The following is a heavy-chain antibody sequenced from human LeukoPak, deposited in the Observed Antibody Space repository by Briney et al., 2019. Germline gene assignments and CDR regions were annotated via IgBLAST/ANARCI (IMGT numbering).Heavy chain of an antibody. V-gene: IGHV1-2*02. J-gene: IGHJ5*02. CDR1: GYTFTGYY. CDR2: ISANTGDT. CDR3: ARSDVRASIVHSHTFFDP. D-gene: IGHD2-2*02. Sequence: GASVKVSCKASGYTFTGYYIHWVRQAPGQGPEWMGWISANTGDTDSAQKFQGRVTMTRDTSISTGYMELSRLGSDDTAVYYCARSDVRASIVHSHTFFDPWGQGTLVTVSS.